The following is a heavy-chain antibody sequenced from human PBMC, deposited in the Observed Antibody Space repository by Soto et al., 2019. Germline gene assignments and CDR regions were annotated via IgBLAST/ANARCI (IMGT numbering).Heavy chain of an antibody. V-gene: IGHV3-48*03. CDR2: ISSIGSTI. CDR1: GFTFSSYE. D-gene: IGHD3-16*01. Sequence: EVQLVESGGGLVQPGGSLRLSCAASGFTFSSYEMNWVRQAPGKGLEWVSYISSIGSTIYYADSVKGRFTISRDNAKNSLYLQMNSLRAEDTAVYYCARDLGESGQGYWGQGTLVTVSS. J-gene: IGHJ4*02. CDR3: ARDLGESGQGY.